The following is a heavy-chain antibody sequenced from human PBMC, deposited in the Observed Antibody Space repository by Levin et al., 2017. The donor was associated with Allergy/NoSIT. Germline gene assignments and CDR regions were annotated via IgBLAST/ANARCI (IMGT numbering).Heavy chain of an antibody. CDR3: AKEMTTVVPVFDY. CDR2: ITNSGRT. V-gene: IGHV3-23*01. CDR1: GFTFSNYA. J-gene: IGHJ4*02. Sequence: GGSLRLSYAASGFTFSNYAMSWVRQAPGKGLEWVSAITNSGRTYYADSVKGRFTVSRDNSKNTLYLQMNSLRADDTAVYYCAKEMTTVVPVFDYWGQGTLVTVSS. D-gene: IGHD4-23*01.